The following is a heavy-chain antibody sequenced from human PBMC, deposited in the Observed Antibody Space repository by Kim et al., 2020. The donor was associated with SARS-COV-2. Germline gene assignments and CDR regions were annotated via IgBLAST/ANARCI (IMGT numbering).Heavy chain of an antibody. J-gene: IGHJ6*02. CDR3: AKDPGGQPYYYGMDV. D-gene: IGHD2-15*01. Sequence: GGSLRLSCAASGFTFSSYAMSWVRQAPGKGLEWVSAISGSGGSTYYADSVKGRFTISRDNSKNTLYLQMNSLRAEDTAVYYCAKDPGGQPYYYGMDVWGQGTTVTVSS. V-gene: IGHV3-23*01. CDR2: ISGSGGST. CDR1: GFTFSSYA.